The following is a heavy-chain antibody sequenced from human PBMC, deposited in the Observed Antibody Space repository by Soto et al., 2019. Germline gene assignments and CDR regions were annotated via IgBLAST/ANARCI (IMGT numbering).Heavy chain of an antibody. Sequence: ASGKGSFKDSCFTFSSFGINWGRPAPGQGLEWMGWISAYNGNTNYAQKLQGRVTMTTDTSTSTAYMELRSLRSDDTAVYYCARWGSGGSCVPWDYYYYMDVWGKGTTVIVSS. CDR2: ISAYNGNT. CDR3: ARWGSGGSCVPWDYYYYMDV. D-gene: IGHD2-15*01. CDR1: CFTFSSFG. V-gene: IGHV1-18*01. J-gene: IGHJ6*03.